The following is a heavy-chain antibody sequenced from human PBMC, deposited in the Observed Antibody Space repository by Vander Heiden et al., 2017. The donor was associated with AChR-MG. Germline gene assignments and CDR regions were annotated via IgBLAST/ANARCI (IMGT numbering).Heavy chain of an antibody. V-gene: IGHV3-53*02. J-gene: IGHJ4*02. CDR1: GFTVSSNY. Sequence: EVQLVETGGGLIQPGGSLRLSCAASGFTVSSNYMSWVRQTPGKGLEWVSVIYSGGNTYYADSVKGRFTISRDNSKNTLYLQMNSLRAEDTAVYFCARGRPRYYFDYWGQGTLVTVSS. CDR3: ARGRPRYYFDY. CDR2: IYSGGNT.